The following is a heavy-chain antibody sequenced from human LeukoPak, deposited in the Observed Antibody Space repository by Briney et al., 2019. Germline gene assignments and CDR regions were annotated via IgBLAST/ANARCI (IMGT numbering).Heavy chain of an antibody. V-gene: IGHV3-23*01. CDR3: AKDSSGSYYDYMDV. CDR1: GFTFSSYA. D-gene: IGHD3-10*01. Sequence: GGALRLSCAASGFTFSSYARNWVRQARGKGVDWVSASSRSGWSTYYADSLRGRFAISIEHSKNTLYLQMNRLRAEDTPIYYCAKDSSGSYYDYMDVWGKGTTVTVSS. CDR2: SSRSGWST. J-gene: IGHJ6*03.